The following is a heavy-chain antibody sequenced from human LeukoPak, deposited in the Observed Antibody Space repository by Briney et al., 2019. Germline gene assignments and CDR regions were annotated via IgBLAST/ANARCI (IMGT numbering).Heavy chain of an antibody. J-gene: IGHJ4*02. CDR2: IYDSGNT. CDR1: GGSISSSY. V-gene: IGHV4-59*01. Sequence: SETLSLTCTVSGGSISSSYWSWIRQPQGKELEWIGYIYDSGNTNYNPSLKSRVTISVDTSKNQFSLKLSSVPAADTAVYYCARGGLWWFDYWGQGTLVTVSS. CDR3: ARGGLWWFDY. D-gene: IGHD2-21*01.